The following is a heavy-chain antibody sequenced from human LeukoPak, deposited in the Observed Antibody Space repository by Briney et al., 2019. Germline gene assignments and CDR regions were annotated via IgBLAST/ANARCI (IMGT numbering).Heavy chain of an antibody. V-gene: IGHV3-11*01. J-gene: IGHJ4*02. D-gene: IGHD4-17*01. CDR3: ARRAYSDHFFDY. CDR2: LSGSGDSK. CDR1: GFTFSDYY. Sequence: GGSLRLSCAASGFTFSDYYMSWIRRAPGKGLEWASDLSGSGDSKFYLDSVKGRFTVSRDNAKKSLYLQLSSLRAEDTAVYYCARRAYSDHFFDYWGQGTLVTVSP.